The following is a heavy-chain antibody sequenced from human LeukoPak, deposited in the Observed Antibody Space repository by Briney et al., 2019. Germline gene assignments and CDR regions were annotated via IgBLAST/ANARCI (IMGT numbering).Heavy chain of an antibody. CDR2: INHSGST. CDR1: GASFSGYY. Sequence: SETLSLTCAVYGASFSGYYWSWIRQPPGKGLEWIGEINHSGSTNYNPSLKSRVTISVDTSKNQFSLKLSSVTAADTAVYYCARGAAADDFDYWGQGTMVTVSS. V-gene: IGHV4-34*01. D-gene: IGHD6-13*01. CDR3: ARGAAADDFDY. J-gene: IGHJ4*02.